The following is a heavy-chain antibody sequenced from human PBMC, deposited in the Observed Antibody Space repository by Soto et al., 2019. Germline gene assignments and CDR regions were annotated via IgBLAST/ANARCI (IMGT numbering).Heavy chain of an antibody. V-gene: IGHV3-74*01. CDR2: INTDGTTT. D-gene: IGHD1-1*01. CDR1: GFTFSDYW. Sequence: PGGSLRLSCAASGFTFSDYWIHWVRQAPGEGLVWVSRINTDGTTTNYADSVKGRFSISRDNAKNTVFLQMNSLRADDTAVYYCARSHFRNDPDRYWGQGTVVTVSS. J-gene: IGHJ4*02. CDR3: ARSHFRNDPDRY.